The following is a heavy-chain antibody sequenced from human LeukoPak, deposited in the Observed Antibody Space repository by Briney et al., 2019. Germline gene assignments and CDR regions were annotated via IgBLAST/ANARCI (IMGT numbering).Heavy chain of an antibody. V-gene: IGHV3-7*03. CDR2: IKQDGSEK. CDR3: ARDRYYGSGSYYYYYYGMDV. Sequence: GGSLRLSCAAFGFTFSSYWMSWVRQAPGKGLEWVANIKQDGSEKYCVDSVKGRFTISRDNAKNSLYLQMNSLRAEDTAVYYCARDRYYGSGSYYYYYYGMDVWGKGTTVTVSS. CDR1: GFTFSSYW. D-gene: IGHD3-10*01. J-gene: IGHJ6*04.